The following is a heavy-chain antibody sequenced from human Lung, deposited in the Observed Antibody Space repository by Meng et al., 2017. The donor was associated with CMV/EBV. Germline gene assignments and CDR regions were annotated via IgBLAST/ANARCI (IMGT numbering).Heavy chain of an antibody. D-gene: IGHD2-21*02. J-gene: IGHJ1*01. CDR2: FDPEDGET. V-gene: IGHV1-24*01. CDR1: GYNLIELS. Sequence: ASVXVSXXVSGYNLIELSMQWVRQAPGKGLEWMGGFDPEDGETIYAQKFQGRVTLTEDTSTNTAYMELRSLKSADTAVYYCVTDDLCSGGDCSVGYWGQGXLVTVSS. CDR3: VTDDLCSGGDCSVGY.